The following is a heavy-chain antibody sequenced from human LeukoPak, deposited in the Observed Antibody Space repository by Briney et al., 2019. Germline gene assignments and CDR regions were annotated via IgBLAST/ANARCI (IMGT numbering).Heavy chain of an antibody. J-gene: IGHJ4*02. V-gene: IGHV1-69*05. Sequence: SVKVSCKASGGTFSSYAISWVRQAPGQGLEWMGGIIPIFGTANYAQKFQGRVTITTDESTNTAYMELSSLRSEDTAVYYCAGSMLPNYYFDYWGQGTLVTVSS. CDR1: GGTFSSYA. CDR3: AGSMLPNYYFDY. D-gene: IGHD2-8*01. CDR2: IIPIFGTA.